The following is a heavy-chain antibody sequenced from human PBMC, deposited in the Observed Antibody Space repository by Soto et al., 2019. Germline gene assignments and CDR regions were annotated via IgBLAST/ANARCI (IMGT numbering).Heavy chain of an antibody. J-gene: IGHJ4*02. CDR1: GFTFRNYG. V-gene: IGHV3-30*18. D-gene: IGHD6-13*01. Sequence: QVQLVESGGGVVRPGRSLRITCAASGFTFRNYGMHWVRQAPGKGLEWVAVISHDGSDKYYADSMKGRFIISRDNSENTLFLNMNSLKPEDTAVYYCAKENQHLVHDYWGQGTLVTVSS. CDR3: AKENQHLVHDY. CDR2: ISHDGSDK.